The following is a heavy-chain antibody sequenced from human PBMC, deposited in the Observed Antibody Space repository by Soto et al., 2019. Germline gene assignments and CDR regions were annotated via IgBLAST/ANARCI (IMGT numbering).Heavy chain of an antibody. D-gene: IGHD1-1*01. CDR3: AREIVTTGEYYFDS. J-gene: IGHJ4*02. V-gene: IGHV3-74*01. Sequence: GGSLRLSCAASGFTCRSYWMHWVRQAPGKGLVWVSRINRDGSSTSYADSVKGRVTISRDTAKNTLYLQMNSLRAEDTAVYYCAREIVTTGEYYFDSWGLGTLVTVSS. CDR1: GFTCRSYW. CDR2: INRDGSST.